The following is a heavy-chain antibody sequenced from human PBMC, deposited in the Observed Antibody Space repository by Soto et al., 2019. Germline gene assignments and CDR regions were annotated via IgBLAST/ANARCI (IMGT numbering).Heavy chain of an antibody. CDR3: AKEVSGYDFWSGYYSYYYYGMDV. V-gene: IGHV3-30*18. CDR1: GFTFFTQG. J-gene: IGHJ6*02. D-gene: IGHD3-3*01. CDR2: ISYDAANI. Sequence: QVQLVESGGGVVQPGRSLRLSCVASGFTFFTQGMHWVRQAPGKGLEWVAVISYDAANIYYADSVKGRFTISRDNSKDTLYLEMNSLRPEDTSVYYCAKEVSGYDFWSGYYSYYYYGMDVWGQGTTVTVSS.